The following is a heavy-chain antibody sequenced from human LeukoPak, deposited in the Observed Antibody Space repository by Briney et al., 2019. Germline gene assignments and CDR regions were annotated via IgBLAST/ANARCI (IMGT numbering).Heavy chain of an antibody. CDR3: ARVGSGSYYPR. CDR1: GFTFDDYA. Sequence: GGSLRLSCAASGFTFDDYAMHWVRQAPGKGLEWVSGISWNSGSIGYADSVKGRFTISRDNAKNSLYLQMNSLRAEDTALYYCARVGSGSYYPRWGQGTLVTVSS. CDR2: ISWNSGSI. J-gene: IGHJ4*02. D-gene: IGHD1-26*01. V-gene: IGHV3-9*01.